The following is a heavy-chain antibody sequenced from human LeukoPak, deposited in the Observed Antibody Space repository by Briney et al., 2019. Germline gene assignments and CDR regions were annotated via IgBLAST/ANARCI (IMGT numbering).Heavy chain of an antibody. CDR2: IYYSGGT. J-gene: IGHJ4*02. V-gene: IGHV4-59*01. Sequence: PSETLSLTCTVSGGSISSYYWSWIRQPPGKGLEWIGYIYYSGGTNYNPSLKSRVTISVDTSKNQFSLKLSSVTAADTAVYYCARRHYDSSGSNISFDYWGQGTLVTVSS. D-gene: IGHD3-22*01. CDR3: ARRHYDSSGSNISFDY. CDR1: GGSISSYY.